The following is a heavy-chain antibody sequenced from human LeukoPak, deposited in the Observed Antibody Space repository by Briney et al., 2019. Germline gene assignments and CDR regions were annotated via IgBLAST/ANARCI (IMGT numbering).Heavy chain of an antibody. J-gene: IGHJ4*02. CDR1: GFTFSSYG. D-gene: IGHD6-13*01. CDR2: IKHDGSDA. Sequence: GGSLRLSCAASGFTFSSYGMHWVRQAPGKGLEWVANIKHDGSDAYYADSVSGRLTVSRDNSKNTLYLQMNSLRAEDTAVYYCAKLSSSWYPDFDYWGQGTLVTVSS. CDR3: AKLSSSWYPDFDY. V-gene: IGHV3-30*02.